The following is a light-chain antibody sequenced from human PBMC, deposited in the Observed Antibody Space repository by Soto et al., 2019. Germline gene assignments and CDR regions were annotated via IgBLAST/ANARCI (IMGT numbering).Light chain of an antibody. CDR2: AAS. V-gene: IGKV1-8*01. Sequence: AIRMTQSPSSLSASTGDSATITCRASQGISSYLAWYQQKPGKAPKLLIYAASTLQSGVPSTFSGRGSGTDFTLTISILQPEDFATYDCQQLNSYQITVGQGTRLEIK. CDR1: QGISSY. J-gene: IGKJ5*01. CDR3: QQLNSYQIT.